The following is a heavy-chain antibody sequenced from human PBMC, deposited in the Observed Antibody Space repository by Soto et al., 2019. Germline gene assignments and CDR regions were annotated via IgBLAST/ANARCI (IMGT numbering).Heavy chain of an antibody. CDR2: IYYSRTT. J-gene: IGHJ4*02. D-gene: IGHD4-17*01. CDR1: GGSISRSLSY. Sequence: QLQLQESGPGLVKPSETLSLTCSVSGGSISRSLSYWGWIRQPPGKGLEWIGSIYYSRTTYYKPSLESRVTISLSPSKNQFSLKLTSVTAAAQAVCSCASHVSRHGDHLFDCWGQGTLVTVSS. V-gene: IGHV4-39*01. CDR3: ASHVSRHGDHLFDC.